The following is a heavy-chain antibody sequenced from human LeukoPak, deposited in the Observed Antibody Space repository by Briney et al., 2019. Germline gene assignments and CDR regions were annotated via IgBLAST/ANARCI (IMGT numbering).Heavy chain of an antibody. CDR3: AKGPRGVTYGNWFDP. V-gene: IGHV3-9*01. J-gene: IGHJ5*02. D-gene: IGHD3-10*01. Sequence: PGRSLRLSCAASGFTFDDYAMHWVRQAPGKGLEWVSGISWNSGSIGYADSVKGRSTISRDNAKNSLYLQMNSLRAEDTALYYCAKGPRGVTYGNWFDPWGQGTLVTVSS. CDR2: ISWNSGSI. CDR1: GFTFDDYA.